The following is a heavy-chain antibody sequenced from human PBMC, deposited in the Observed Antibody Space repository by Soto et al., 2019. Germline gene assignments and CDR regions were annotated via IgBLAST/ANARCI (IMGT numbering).Heavy chain of an antibody. CDR3: ARESHDILTGPPWVWYFDL. CDR2: INDRGSI. CDR1: GGSFSGYY. Sequence: QVQLQQWGAGPLRPLETLSLTCGVSGGSFSGYYWAWIRQSPGKGLEWIGEINDRGSINYNPSLKSRVSIPVDTSKNHCSLNLRSVTAADTAVYYCARESHDILTGPPWVWYFDLWGRGTLVTVSS. J-gene: IGHJ2*01. D-gene: IGHD3-9*01. V-gene: IGHV4-34*01.